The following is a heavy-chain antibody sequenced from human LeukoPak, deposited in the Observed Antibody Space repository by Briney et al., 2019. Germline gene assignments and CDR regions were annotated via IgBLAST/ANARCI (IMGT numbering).Heavy chain of an antibody. CDR2: IYPGDPDN. J-gene: IGHJ4*02. Sequence: GESLQISCKGSGYSFTKYWIGWVRQVPGKGLEWMGIIYPGDPDNTYSPSFQGQVTISADKSISTAYLQWSSLRASDTAIYYCARRRGVTATLNYFDYWGQGTLVTVSS. CDR3: ARRRGVTATLNYFDY. CDR1: GYSFTKYW. V-gene: IGHV5-51*01. D-gene: IGHD2-21*02.